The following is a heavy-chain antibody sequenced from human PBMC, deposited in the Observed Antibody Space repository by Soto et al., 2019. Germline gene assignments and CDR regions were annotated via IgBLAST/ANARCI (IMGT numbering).Heavy chain of an antibody. V-gene: IGHV1-2*04. CDR1: GYSLTGYY. CDR2: INPNTGDA. J-gene: IGHJ6*04. CDR3: VREGGTLGHSLGELFPTQNYHYYGMDV. D-gene: IGHD3-10*01. Sequence: ASVKVSCKASGYSLTGYYIHWLRQAPGQGPEWMGWINPNTGDAKYAQKFQGWVTLTRDTSISTAYMEMKRLKSDDTAVFYCVREGGTLGHSLGELFPTQNYHYYGMDVWGKGTTVTVSS.